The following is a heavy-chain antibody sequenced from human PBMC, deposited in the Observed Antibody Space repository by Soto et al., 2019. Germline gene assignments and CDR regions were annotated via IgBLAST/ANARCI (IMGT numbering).Heavy chain of an antibody. CDR3: AKAHPPSYRNYCSGGSCYSFDFGAFDI. Sequence: PGGSLRLSCAASGFTFSSYGMHWVRQAPGKGLEWVAVISYDGSNKYYADSVKGRFTISRDNSKNTLYLQMNSLRAEDTAVYYCAKAHPPSYRNYCSGGSCYSFDFGAFDIWGQGTMVTVSS. J-gene: IGHJ3*02. CDR2: ISYDGSNK. CDR1: GFTFSSYG. V-gene: IGHV3-30*18. D-gene: IGHD2-15*01.